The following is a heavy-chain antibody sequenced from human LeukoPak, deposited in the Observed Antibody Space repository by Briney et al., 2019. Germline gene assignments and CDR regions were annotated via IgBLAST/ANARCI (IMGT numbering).Heavy chain of an antibody. Sequence: GSLRLSCAASGFTFSSYEMNWVRQAPGKGLEWVSSSGSTIYYADSVKGRFTISRDNAKNSLYLQMNSLRAEDTAVYYCARYGQWLVRDSEDYWGQGTLVTVSS. CDR1: GFTFSSYE. J-gene: IGHJ4*02. D-gene: IGHD6-19*01. CDR3: ARYGQWLVRDSEDY. CDR2: SSGSTI. V-gene: IGHV3-48*03.